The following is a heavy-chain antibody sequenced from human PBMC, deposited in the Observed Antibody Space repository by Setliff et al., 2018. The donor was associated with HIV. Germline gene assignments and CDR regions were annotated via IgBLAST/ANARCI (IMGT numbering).Heavy chain of an antibody. Sequence: PGESLKISCEGSGFTLSVYGMHWVRQAPGKGLEWVAVLWYDGGKKHYADSLKGRFTISRDDSKNTLYLQMNSLRAEDTALYYCARGQFRLRPDSLDLWGQGTLVTVSS. CDR3: ARGQFRLRPDSLDL. J-gene: IGHJ3*01. V-gene: IGHV3-33*01. D-gene: IGHD2-21*01. CDR2: LWYDGGKK. CDR1: GFTLSVYG.